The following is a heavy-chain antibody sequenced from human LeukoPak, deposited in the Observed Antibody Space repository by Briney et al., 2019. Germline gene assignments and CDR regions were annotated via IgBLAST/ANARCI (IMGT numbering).Heavy chain of an antibody. CDR1: GFTVSSNY. J-gene: IGHJ4*02. D-gene: IGHD3-22*01. V-gene: IGHV3-53*01. CDR3: ARMLISSGYYVDY. CDR2: IYSGGTT. Sequence: PGGSLRLSCAASGFTVSSNYMSWVRQAPGKGLEWVSVIYSGGTTYYADSVKGRFTISRGNSKNTLYLQMNSLRAEDTAVYYCARMLISSGYYVDYWGQGTLVTVSS.